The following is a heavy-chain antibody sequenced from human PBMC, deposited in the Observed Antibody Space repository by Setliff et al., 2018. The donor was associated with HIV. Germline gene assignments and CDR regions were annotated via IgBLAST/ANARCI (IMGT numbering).Heavy chain of an antibody. J-gene: IGHJ3*02. CDR2: IYYSGST. V-gene: IGHV4-61*05. CDR3: ARKSTLRYYYGSGSLDAFDI. D-gene: IGHD3-10*01. Sequence: SETLSLTCTVSGDSISRSSYYWGWIRQPPGKGLEWIGYIYYSGSTNYNPSLKSRVTIAVDTSKNQFSLRLSSVTAADTAVYYCARKSTLRYYYGSGSLDAFDIWGQGTKVTVSS. CDR1: GDSISRSSYY.